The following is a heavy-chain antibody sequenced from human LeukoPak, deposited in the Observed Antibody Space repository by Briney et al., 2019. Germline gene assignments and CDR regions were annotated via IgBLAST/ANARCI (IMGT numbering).Heavy chain of an antibody. Sequence: ASVKVSCKASGYTFTSYDINWVRQATGQGLEWMGWMNPNSGNTGYAQKFQGRVTITRNTSISTAYMELSSLRSEDTAVYYCARISVTRPFDYWGQGTLVTVSS. CDR3: ARISVTRPFDY. J-gene: IGHJ4*02. CDR2: MNPNSGNT. V-gene: IGHV1-8*03. CDR1: GYTFTSYD. D-gene: IGHD2-21*02.